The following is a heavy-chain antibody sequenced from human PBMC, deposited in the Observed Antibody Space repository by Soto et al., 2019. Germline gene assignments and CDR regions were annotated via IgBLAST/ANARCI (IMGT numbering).Heavy chain of an antibody. CDR3: ARVTYYDILTGPNWCDP. V-gene: IGHV6-1*01. D-gene: IGHD3-9*01. CDR2: TYYRSKWYN. J-gene: IGHJ5*02. Sequence: SQTLSLTCAISGDSVSSNSAAWNWIRQSPSRGLEWLGRTYYRSKWYNDYAVSVKSRITVNPDTSKNQFSLQLNSVTPEDTAVYYCARVTYYDILTGPNWCDPWGQGTLVTVSS. CDR1: GDSVSSNSAA.